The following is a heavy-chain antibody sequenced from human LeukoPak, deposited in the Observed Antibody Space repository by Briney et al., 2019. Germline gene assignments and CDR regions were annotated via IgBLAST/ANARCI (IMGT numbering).Heavy chain of an antibody. Sequence: GGSLRLSCAASGFTFSSYGMHWVRQAPGKGLEWVAVMWYDGSNKYYADSVKGRFTISRDNSKNTLYLQMNSLRAEDTAVYYCARDGDCSGGSCYIDAFDIWGQGTMVTVSS. D-gene: IGHD2-15*01. J-gene: IGHJ3*02. CDR3: ARDGDCSGGSCYIDAFDI. V-gene: IGHV3-33*01. CDR1: GFTFSSYG. CDR2: MWYDGSNK.